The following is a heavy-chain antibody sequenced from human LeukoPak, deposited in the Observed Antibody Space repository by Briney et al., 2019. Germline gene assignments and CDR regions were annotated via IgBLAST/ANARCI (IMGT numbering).Heavy chain of an antibody. CDR1: GYTFTGYY. D-gene: IGHD2-2*01. J-gene: IGHJ3*02. V-gene: IGHV1-2*04. CDR2: INPNSGGT. CDR3: ARVFSSTDDAFDI. Sequence: ASVKVSCKASGYTFTGYYMHWERQAPGQGLEWMGWINPNSGGTNYAQKFQGWVTMTRDTSISTAYMELSRLRSDDTAVYYCARVFSSTDDAFDIWGQGTMVTVSS.